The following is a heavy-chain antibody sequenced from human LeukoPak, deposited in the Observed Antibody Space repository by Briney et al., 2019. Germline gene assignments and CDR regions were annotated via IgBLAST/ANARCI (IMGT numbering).Heavy chain of an antibody. CDR1: GGSISSYY. CDR3: ARGDSSWPYYFDC. CDR2: IYYSGST. D-gene: IGHD6-13*01. Sequence: SETLSLTCTVSGGSISSYYWNWIRQSPGKGLEWIGYIYYSGSTNYNPSLNSRVTISVDTSKNQFSLKLNSVTAADTAVYYCARGDSSWPYYFDCWGQGALVTVSS. V-gene: IGHV4-59*01. J-gene: IGHJ4*02.